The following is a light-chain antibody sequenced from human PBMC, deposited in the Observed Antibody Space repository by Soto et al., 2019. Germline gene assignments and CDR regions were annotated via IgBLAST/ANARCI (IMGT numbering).Light chain of an antibody. J-gene: IGLJ2*01. CDR3: SSYTSSSTLWVV. CDR1: SSDVGGYNY. V-gene: IGLV2-14*01. CDR2: EVS. Sequence: QSALTQPASVSGSPGQSITISCTGTSSDVGGYNYVSWYQQHPGKAPKLMIYEVSNRPSGVSNRFSGSKSGNTASLTISGLQDEDEADYYCSSYTSSSTLWVVFGGGPKLTVL.